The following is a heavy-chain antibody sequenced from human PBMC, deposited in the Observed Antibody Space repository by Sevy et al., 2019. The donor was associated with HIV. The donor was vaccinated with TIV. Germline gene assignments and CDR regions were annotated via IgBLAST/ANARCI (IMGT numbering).Heavy chain of an antibody. CDR1: GFTFDSYA. CDR2: IGGSGSAT. Sequence: GGSLRLSCAASGFTFDSYAMHWVRQVAVKGLEWVSTIGGSGSATYYADSVKGRFIISRDTSRNTSYLQMNSLRVEDSAVYFCAKDRVTVFGVVVTFDSWGQGTLVTVSS. V-gene: IGHV3-23*01. CDR3: AKDRVTVFGVVVTFDS. D-gene: IGHD3-3*01. J-gene: IGHJ4*02.